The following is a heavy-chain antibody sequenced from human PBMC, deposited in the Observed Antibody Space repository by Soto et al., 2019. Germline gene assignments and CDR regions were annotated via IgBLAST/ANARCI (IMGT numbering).Heavy chain of an antibody. Sequence: ASVKVSCKASGYTFTSYAMHWVRQAPGQRLEWMGWINAGNGNTKYSQKFQGRVTITRDTSASTAYMELSSLRSEDTAVYYCAKDYYDCSGYYPPELLFDYWGQGTLVTVSA. CDR1: GYTFTSYA. V-gene: IGHV1-3*01. CDR3: AKDYYDCSGYYPPELLFDY. J-gene: IGHJ4*02. CDR2: INAGNGNT. D-gene: IGHD3-22*01.